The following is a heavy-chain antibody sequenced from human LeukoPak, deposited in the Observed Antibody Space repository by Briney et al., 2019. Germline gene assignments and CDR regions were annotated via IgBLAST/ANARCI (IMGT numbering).Heavy chain of an antibody. CDR2: IYPGDSDI. Sequence: GESLEISCKGSGYSFITYWIGWVRQLPGKGVGWMGIIYPGDSDIRYRPSFQGQVTISADKSISTAYLQWSSLKASDTAIYYCARASGDGRFDYWGQGTLVTVSS. CDR1: GYSFITYW. V-gene: IGHV5-51*01. J-gene: IGHJ4*02. D-gene: IGHD4-17*01. CDR3: ARASGDGRFDY.